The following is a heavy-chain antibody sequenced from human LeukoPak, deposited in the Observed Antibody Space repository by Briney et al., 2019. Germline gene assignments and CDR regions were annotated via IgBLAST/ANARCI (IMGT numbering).Heavy chain of an antibody. D-gene: IGHD6-13*01. V-gene: IGHV4-34*01. CDR2: INHSGST. CDR1: GGSFSGYY. CDR3: ARFIAAAGTDY. J-gene: IGHJ4*02. Sequence: SETLSLTCAVYGGSFSGYYWSWIRQPPGKGLEWIGEINHSGSTNYNPSLKSRVTISVDTSKIQSSLKLSSVTAADTAVYYCARFIAAAGTDYWGQGTLVTVSS.